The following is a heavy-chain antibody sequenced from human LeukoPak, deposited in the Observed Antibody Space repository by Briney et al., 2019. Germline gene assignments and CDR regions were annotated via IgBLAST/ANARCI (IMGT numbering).Heavy chain of an antibody. D-gene: IGHD6-19*01. CDR3: AKSQQWLPGDF. V-gene: IGHV3-43*01. Sequence: GGSLRLSCSASGFTFGDYTLHWVRQAPGKGLEWASLISWDGDSSYYADPVKGRFTISRDNSKSSLYLQMNSLRAEDTALYYCAKSQQWLPGDFWGQGTLVTVSS. CDR2: ISWDGDSS. CDR1: GFTFGDYT. J-gene: IGHJ4*02.